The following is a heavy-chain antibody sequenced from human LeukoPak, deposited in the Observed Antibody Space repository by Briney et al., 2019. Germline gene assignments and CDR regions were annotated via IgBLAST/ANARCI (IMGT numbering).Heavy chain of an antibody. J-gene: IGHJ5*02. CDR1: GGSFSSYT. Sequence: GASVKVSCKASGGSFSSYTISWVRQAPGQGLEWMGRIIPILGIANYAQKFQGRVTITADKSTSTAYMELSSLRSEDTAVYYCATTGVPAAYTTQYNWFDPWGQGTLVTVSS. CDR2: IIPILGIA. D-gene: IGHD2-2*01. V-gene: IGHV1-69*02. CDR3: ATTGVPAAYTTQYNWFDP.